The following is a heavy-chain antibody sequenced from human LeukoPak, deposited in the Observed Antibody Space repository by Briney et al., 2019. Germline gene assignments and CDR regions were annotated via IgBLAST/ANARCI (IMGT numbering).Heavy chain of an antibody. D-gene: IGHD2-2*01. Sequence: GGSLRLSCAASGFTFSSYSMNWVRQAPGKGLEWVSSISSSSSYIYYADSVKGRFTISRDNAKNSLYLQMNSLRAEDTAVYYCARGGFDIVVVPAAAYYYYYMDVWGKGTTVTVSS. CDR3: ARGGFDIVVVPAAAYYYYYMDV. CDR1: GFTFSSYS. J-gene: IGHJ6*03. V-gene: IGHV3-21*01. CDR2: ISSSSSYI.